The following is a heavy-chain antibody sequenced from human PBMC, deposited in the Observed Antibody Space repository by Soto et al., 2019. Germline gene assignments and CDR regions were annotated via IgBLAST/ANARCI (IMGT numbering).Heavy chain of an antibody. CDR2: ISAYNGNT. Sequence: ASVKVSCKASGYTFTSYGISWVRQAPGQGLEWMGWISAYNGNTNYAQKLQGRVTMTTDTSTRTAYMELRSLRSDDPAVYYCERDRLSFGIEVRGYAFDIWGQGKMVTVSS. D-gene: IGHD6-19*01. V-gene: IGHV1-18*04. CDR1: GYTFTSYG. J-gene: IGHJ3*02. CDR3: ERDRLSFGIEVRGYAFDI.